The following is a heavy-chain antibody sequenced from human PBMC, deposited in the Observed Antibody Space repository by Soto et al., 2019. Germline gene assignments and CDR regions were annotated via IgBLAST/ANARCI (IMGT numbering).Heavy chain of an antibody. CDR1: GFTFSDYW. CDR2: IKFDGSFT. Sequence: VQLVESGGGLVQPGGSLRLSCVASGFTFSDYWMHWVRQAPGKGLVWVSRIKFDGSFTSHADYVKGRFTISRDNARNTVHLQMDSLRAEDTGVYYCARGLRNYYGVDVWGQGTTVTVSS. V-gene: IGHV3-74*01. CDR3: ARGLRNYYGVDV. J-gene: IGHJ6*02. D-gene: IGHD4-17*01.